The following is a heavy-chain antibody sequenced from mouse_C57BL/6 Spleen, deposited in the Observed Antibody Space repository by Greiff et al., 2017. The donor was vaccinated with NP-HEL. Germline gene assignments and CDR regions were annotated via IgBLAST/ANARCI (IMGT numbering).Heavy chain of an antibody. Sequence: QVQLKQPGAELVKPGASVKLSCKASGYTFTSYWMQWVKQRPGQGLEWIGEIDPSDSYTNYNQKFKGKATLTVDTSSSTAYMQLSSLTSEDSAVYYCARWYGNYLFDYWGQGTTLTVSS. J-gene: IGHJ2*01. CDR1: GYTFTSYW. CDR3: ARWYGNYLFDY. V-gene: IGHV1-50*01. CDR2: IDPSDSYT. D-gene: IGHD2-10*02.